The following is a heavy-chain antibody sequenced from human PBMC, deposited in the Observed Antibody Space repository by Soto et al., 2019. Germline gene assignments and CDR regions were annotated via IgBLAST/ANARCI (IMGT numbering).Heavy chain of an antibody. J-gene: IGHJ6*02. CDR3: AREDYDFWSRGFYGMDV. CDR2: ISSSSSYT. Sequence: GGSLRLSCAASGFTFSDYYMSWIRQAPGKGLEWVSYISSSSSYTNYADSVKGRFTISRDNAKNSLYLQMNSLRAEDTAVYYCAREDYDFWSRGFYGMDVWGQGTTVTVSS. V-gene: IGHV3-11*06. D-gene: IGHD3-3*01. CDR1: GFTFSDYY.